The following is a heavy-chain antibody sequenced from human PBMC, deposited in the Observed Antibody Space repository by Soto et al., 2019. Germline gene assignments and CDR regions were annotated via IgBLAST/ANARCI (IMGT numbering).Heavy chain of an antibody. J-gene: IGHJ5*02. V-gene: IGHV4-34*01. CDR1: GWSFSGYY. CDR3: ARTRQSRLYEYWSGKERVSYWFDP. Sequence: SETLSLNCAVYGWSFSGYYWSWIRQPPGKGLEWIGEINHSGSTNYNPSLKSRVTISVDTSKNQFSLKLSSVTAADTAVYYCARTRQSRLYEYWSGKERVSYWFDPWGQETLVTVSS. CDR2: INHSGST. D-gene: IGHD3-3*01.